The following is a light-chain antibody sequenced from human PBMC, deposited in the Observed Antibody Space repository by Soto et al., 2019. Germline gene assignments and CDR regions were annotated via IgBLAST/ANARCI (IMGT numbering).Light chain of an antibody. CDR3: QQGSFTLT. CDR1: QSISTY. J-gene: IGKJ4*01. CDR2: GAS. V-gene: IGKV1-39*01. Sequence: DIQMTQSPSCLSASVGDRVTITCRASQSISTYLNWYQQKLGKAPKLLISGASSLQGGVPSSFSGSGSGTDFTLTISSLQPEDVATYYCQQGSFTLTFGGGTKLEIK.